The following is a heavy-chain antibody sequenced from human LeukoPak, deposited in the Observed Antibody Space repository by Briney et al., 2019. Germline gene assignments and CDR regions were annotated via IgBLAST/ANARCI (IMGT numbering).Heavy chain of an antibody. V-gene: IGHV3-30-3*01. CDR1: GFTFSSYA. Sequence: PGRSLRLSCAASGFTFSSYAMHWVRQAPGKGLEWVAVISYDGSNKYYADSVKGRFTVSRDNSKNTLYLQMNSLRAEDTAVYYCERVGGYDSFAFDYWGQGTLVTVSS. J-gene: IGHJ4*02. CDR2: ISYDGSNK. CDR3: ERVGGYDSFAFDY. D-gene: IGHD5-12*01.